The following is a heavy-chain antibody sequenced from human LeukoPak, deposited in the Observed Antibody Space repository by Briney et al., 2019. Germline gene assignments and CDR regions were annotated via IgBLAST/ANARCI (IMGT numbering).Heavy chain of an antibody. CDR2: IYYSGST. V-gene: IGHV4-38-2*02. Sequence: SETLSLTCTVSGYSISSSYYWGWIRQPPGKGLEWIGTIYYSGSTYYNPSLKNRVTISVDTSKNQFSLKLSSVTAADTAVYYCARVAHDLYPYYFDYWGQGTLVTVSS. D-gene: IGHD5/OR15-5a*01. CDR1: GYSISSSYY. CDR3: ARVAHDLYPYYFDY. J-gene: IGHJ4*02.